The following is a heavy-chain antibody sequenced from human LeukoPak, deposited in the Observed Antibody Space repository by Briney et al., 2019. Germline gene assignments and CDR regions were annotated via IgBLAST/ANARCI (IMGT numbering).Heavy chain of an antibody. CDR1: GYTLTELS. V-gene: IGHV1-24*01. D-gene: IGHD2-21*02. CDR3: ATCDSIGVVTAILTCFYFDY. J-gene: IGHJ4*02. Sequence: ASVKVSCKVSGYTLTELSMHWVRQAPGKGLEWMGGFDPEDGETIYAQKFQGRVTMTENTSTDTAYMELSSLRSEDTAVYYCATCDSIGVVTAILTCFYFDYWGQGTLVTVSS. CDR2: FDPEDGET.